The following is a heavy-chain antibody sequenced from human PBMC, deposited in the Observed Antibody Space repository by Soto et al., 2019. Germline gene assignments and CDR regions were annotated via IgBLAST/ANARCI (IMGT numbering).Heavy chain of an antibody. CDR1: VFTFSSYA. J-gene: IGHJ4*02. V-gene: IGHV3-23*01. CDR2: ISGIGGST. Sequence: LRLSCAASVFTFSSYAMSWVRQAPGKGLVWVSAISGIGGSTYYADPVKGRFTISRDNSKNTLYLQMNSLRAEDTAVYYCAKPYDYGDYYFDYWGQGTLVTVSS. CDR3: AKPYDYGDYYFDY. D-gene: IGHD4-17*01.